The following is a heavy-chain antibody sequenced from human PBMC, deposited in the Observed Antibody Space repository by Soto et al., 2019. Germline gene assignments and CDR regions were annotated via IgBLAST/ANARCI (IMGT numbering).Heavy chain of an antibody. V-gene: IGHV1-18*01. J-gene: IGHJ5*02. CDR2: ISAYDGKT. CDR1: GYTFNTYG. Sequence: ASLKVSCKTSGYTFNTYGINWVRQAPGQGLELMGWISAYDGKTTYAEKFQGRVTMTTDTSTSTAYMELRSLRSDDTAIYYCARDPHEFWTSYWFDPWGQGTPVTVSS. CDR3: ARDPHEFWTSYWFDP. D-gene: IGHD3-3*01.